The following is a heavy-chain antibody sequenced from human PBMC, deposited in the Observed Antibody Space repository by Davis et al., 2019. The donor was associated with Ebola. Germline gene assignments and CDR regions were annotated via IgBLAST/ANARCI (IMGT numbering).Heavy chain of an antibody. CDR1: GFTFSKYA. V-gene: IGHV3-23*01. CDR3: AKGTVVGTREIDS. Sequence: GGSLRLSCAASGFTFSKYAMNWVRLAPGKGLEWVSSISASGTNTHYTDSVKDRVTISRDNSRNTVFLQMVGLRAEDTAVYYCAKGTVVGTREIDSWGQGTLVTVSS. J-gene: IGHJ4*02. D-gene: IGHD6-19*01. CDR2: ISASGTNT.